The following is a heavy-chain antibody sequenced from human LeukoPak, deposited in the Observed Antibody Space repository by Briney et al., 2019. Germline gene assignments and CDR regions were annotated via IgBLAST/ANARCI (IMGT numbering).Heavy chain of an antibody. V-gene: IGHV3-23*01. CDR2: ISGSGGST. Sequence: GGSLRLSCAASGFTFSTYAMSWVRQAPGKGLEWVSAISGSGGSTYHADSVKGRFTISRDNSKNTLYLQMNSLRAEDTAVYYCAKNIIRYFDPPSDFDYWGQGTLVTVSS. J-gene: IGHJ4*02. CDR3: AKNIIRYFDPPSDFDY. D-gene: IGHD3-9*01. CDR1: GFTFSTYA.